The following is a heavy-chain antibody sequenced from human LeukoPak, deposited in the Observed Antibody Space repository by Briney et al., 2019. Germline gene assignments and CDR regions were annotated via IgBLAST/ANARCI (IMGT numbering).Heavy chain of an antibody. CDR1: GGSISSYY. CDR2: IYTSGST. Sequence: SETLSLTCTVSGGSISSYYWSWIRQPAGKGLEWIGRIYTSGSTNYNPSLKSRVTMSVDTSKNQFSLKLSSVTAADTAVYYCARISGSSGYYYRYWYFDLWGRGTLVTVSS. CDR3: ARISGSSGYYYRYWYFDL. J-gene: IGHJ2*01. V-gene: IGHV4-4*07. D-gene: IGHD3-22*01.